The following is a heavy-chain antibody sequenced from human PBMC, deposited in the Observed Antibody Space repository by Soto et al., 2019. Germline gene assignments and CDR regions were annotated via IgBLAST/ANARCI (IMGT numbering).Heavy chain of an antibody. D-gene: IGHD4-17*01. J-gene: IGHJ3*01. CDR2: IFYSGST. V-gene: IGHV4-59*08. CDR1: GGSISSYY. CDR3: ARAYGLDAFDF. Sequence: SETLSLTCTVSGGSISSYYWSWIRQPPGKGLEWIGCIFYSGSTNYNPSLKSRVTISVDTSKNQFSLKLSSVTAADTAVYYCARAYGLDAFDFWGQGTMVTVSS.